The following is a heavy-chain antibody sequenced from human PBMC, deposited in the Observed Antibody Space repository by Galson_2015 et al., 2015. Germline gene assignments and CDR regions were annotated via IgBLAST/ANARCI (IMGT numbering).Heavy chain of an antibody. Sequence: SLRLSCAASGFSFTYAWMTWVRQAPGKGLEWVARIKSKGGGETKDYAAPVTGRFTISRDDSKNTVFLQMDILKTEDTAVYYCTKVKEMSRWSLEYWGPGALVTVSS. CDR1: GFSFTYAW. J-gene: IGHJ4*02. CDR2: IKSKGGGETK. CDR3: TKVKEMSRWSLEY. D-gene: IGHD6-13*01. V-gene: IGHV3-15*01.